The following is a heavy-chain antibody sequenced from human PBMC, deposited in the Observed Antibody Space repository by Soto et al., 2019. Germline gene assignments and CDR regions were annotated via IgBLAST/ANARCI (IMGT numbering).Heavy chain of an antibody. CDR2: ISHDGSEK. D-gene: IGHD3-10*01. CDR1: GFSFSAYG. Sequence: QVQLVESGGGVVQPGRSLRLSCAASGFSFSAYGMHWVRQAPGKGLEWVAVISHDGSEKYYADSVKGRFTISRDNSENTLYLQMNSLRGEETAVFFCAKGSQEKVSLYFAMDVWGQGTMVTVSS. V-gene: IGHV3-30*18. J-gene: IGHJ6*02. CDR3: AKGSQEKVSLYFAMDV.